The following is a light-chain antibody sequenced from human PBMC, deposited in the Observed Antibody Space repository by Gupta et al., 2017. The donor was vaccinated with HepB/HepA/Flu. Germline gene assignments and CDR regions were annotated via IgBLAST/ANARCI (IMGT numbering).Light chain of an antibody. V-gene: IGLV2-14*01. CDR2: DVT. J-gene: IGLJ2*01. Sequence: QSALTQPASVSGSPGQSLTISCTGTSSDVGGYNYVSWYQQCPGAAAKLLIYDVTRRPSGVTSRLSGSKSGNTASLTIAGLQAEDEAEYYCSSYTRTITPVFGGGTKLTVL. CDR3: SSYTRTITPV. CDR1: SSDVGGYNY.